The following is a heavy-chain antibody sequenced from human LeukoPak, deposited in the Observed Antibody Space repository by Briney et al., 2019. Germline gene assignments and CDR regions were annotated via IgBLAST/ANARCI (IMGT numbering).Heavy chain of an antibody. CDR3: AKVRGLYYYYGMDV. D-gene: IGHD3/OR15-3a*01. CDR2: ISSGSTYI. V-gene: IGHV3-21*04. Sequence: GGSLRLSCAASGFTFSSYSMNWVRQAPGKGLEWVSSISSGSTYIYYADSVKGRFTISRDNSKNTLYLQMNSLRAEDTAVYYCAKVRGLYYYYGMDVWGQGTTVTVSS. CDR1: GFTFSSYS. J-gene: IGHJ6*02.